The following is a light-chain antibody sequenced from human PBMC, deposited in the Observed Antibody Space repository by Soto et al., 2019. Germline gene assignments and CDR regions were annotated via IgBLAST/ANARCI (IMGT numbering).Light chain of an antibody. CDR2: GAS. J-gene: IGKJ5*01. Sequence: EIVMTQSAATLSVSPGERATLSCRASQSVSSKLAWYQQKPGQAPRLLIYGASTRATSVPARFSGSGSGTEFTLTISSLQSEDFAIYYCQQYNNWPPITFGQGTRLEVK. CDR3: QQYNNWPPIT. V-gene: IGKV3-15*01. CDR1: QSVSSK.